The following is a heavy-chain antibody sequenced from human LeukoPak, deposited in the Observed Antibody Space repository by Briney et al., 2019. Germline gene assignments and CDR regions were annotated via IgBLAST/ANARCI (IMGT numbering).Heavy chain of an antibody. Sequence: ASVKVSCKASGYTFTGYYMLWVRQAPGQGLGWMGWINPNSGGTNYAQKFQGRVTMTRDTSISTAYMELSRLRSDDTAVSYCALRRGYSYGSFDYWGQGTLVTVSS. CDR3: ALRRGYSYGSFDY. V-gene: IGHV1-2*02. J-gene: IGHJ4*02. D-gene: IGHD5-18*01. CDR2: INPNSGGT. CDR1: GYTFTGYY.